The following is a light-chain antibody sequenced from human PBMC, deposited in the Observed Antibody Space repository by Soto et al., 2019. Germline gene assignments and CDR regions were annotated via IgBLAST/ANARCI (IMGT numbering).Light chain of an antibody. CDR2: GAS. CDR3: QQYGSSGT. CDR1: HSVSSK. J-gene: IGKJ1*01. V-gene: IGKV3-20*01. Sequence: EIVMTQSPATLSGSPGERASLSCRASHSVSSKLAWYQQKPGQAPSLLISGASNRATGIPDRFSGSGSGTDFTLTISRLEPEDFAVYYCQQYGSSGTFGQGTKVDIK.